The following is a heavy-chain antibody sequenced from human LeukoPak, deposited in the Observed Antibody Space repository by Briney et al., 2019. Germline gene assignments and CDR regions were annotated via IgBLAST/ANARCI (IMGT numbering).Heavy chain of an antibody. CDR3: ARVHANPAAMPYNWFDP. V-gene: IGHV4-31*03. Sequence: SETLSLTCTVSGGSISSGGYYWSWIRQHPGKGLEWIGYIYYSGSTYYNPSLKSRVTISVDTSKNQFSLKLSSVTAADTAVYYCARVHANPAAMPYNWFDPWGQGTLVTVSS. CDR2: IYYSGST. CDR1: GGSISSGGYY. J-gene: IGHJ5*02. D-gene: IGHD2-2*01.